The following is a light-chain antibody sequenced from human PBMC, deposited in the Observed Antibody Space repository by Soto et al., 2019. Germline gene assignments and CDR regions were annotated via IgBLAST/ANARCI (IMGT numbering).Light chain of an antibody. J-gene: IGKJ1*01. Sequence: EIVMTQSPATLSVSPGERATLSCRASQSLRSNLAWYQQKPGQAPRLLIYGASTRATGIPARFSGSRSGTEFRLTISSMQSEDFEVYYCQQYNILPKSLGHGTKVDIK. CDR2: GAS. V-gene: IGKV3-15*01. CDR1: QSLRSN. CDR3: QQYNILPKS.